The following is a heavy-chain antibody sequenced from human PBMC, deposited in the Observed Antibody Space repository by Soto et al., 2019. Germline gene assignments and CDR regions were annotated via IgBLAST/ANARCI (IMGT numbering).Heavy chain of an antibody. CDR3: ARDGEKTGDQLDY. CDR2: MNSDGSST. V-gene: IGHV3-74*01. CDR1: GFTFSSYW. J-gene: IGHJ4*02. D-gene: IGHD7-27*01. Sequence: GGSLRLSCAASGFTFSSYWMHWARQAPGKGLVWVSRMNSDGSSTNYADSVKGRFTISRDNAKNTLYLQMNSLRAEDTAVYYCARDGEKTGDQLDYWGQGTLVTVSS.